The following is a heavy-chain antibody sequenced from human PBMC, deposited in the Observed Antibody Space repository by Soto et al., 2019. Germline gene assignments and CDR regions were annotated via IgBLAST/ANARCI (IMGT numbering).Heavy chain of an antibody. J-gene: IGHJ4*02. V-gene: IGHV3-15*01. CDR3: RRDWDYPVL. CDR2: VRSKADGGTT. D-gene: IGHD1-7*01. CDR1: GFTLANAW. Sequence: GGSLRLSSAASGFTLANAWISWGRQAPGKGLEWVGRVRSKADGGTTDYAAPVKGRFTISRDDSENTLYLQMNSLKIDDTAVYYCRRDWDYPVLWGQGTLVTVSS.